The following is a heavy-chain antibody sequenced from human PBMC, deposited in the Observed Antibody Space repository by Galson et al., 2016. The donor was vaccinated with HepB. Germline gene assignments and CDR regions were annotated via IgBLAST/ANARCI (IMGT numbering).Heavy chain of an antibody. J-gene: IGHJ6*02. V-gene: IGHV3-33*08. CDR3: ARAGMGTHRRYYGMDV. CDR1: GFTFSAYA. D-gene: IGHD7-27*01. CDR2: MWFDGSND. Sequence: SLRLSCAASGFTFSAYAMSWVRQAPGKGLESVAVMWFDGSNDHYAASVKGRFTISRDISKSTVYLQMDRLRVEDTAVYFCARAGMGTHRRYYGMDVWGQGPTVTVSS.